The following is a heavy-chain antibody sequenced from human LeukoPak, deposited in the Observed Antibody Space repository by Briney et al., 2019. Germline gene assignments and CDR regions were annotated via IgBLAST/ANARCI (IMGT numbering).Heavy chain of an antibody. V-gene: IGHV3-21*01. CDR3: ASLPTIFGVVAWFDP. D-gene: IGHD3-3*01. Sequence: PGGSLRLSCAASGFTFSSYSMNWVRQAPGKGLEWVSSISSSSSYIYYADSVKGRFTISRDSAKNSLYLQMNSLRAEDTAVYYCASLPTIFGVVAWFDPWGQGTLVTVSS. CDR2: ISSSSSYI. CDR1: GFTFSSYS. J-gene: IGHJ5*02.